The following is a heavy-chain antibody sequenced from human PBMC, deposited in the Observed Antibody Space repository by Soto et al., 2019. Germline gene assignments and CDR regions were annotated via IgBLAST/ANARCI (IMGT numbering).Heavy chain of an antibody. V-gene: IGHV3-9*01. CDR3: AIVEADTAMVNLDY. CDR1: GFTFDDYA. Sequence: EVQLVESGGGLVQPGRSLRLSCAASGFTFDDYAMHWVRQAPGKGLEWVSGISWNSGSIGYADSVKGRFTISRDNAKNTLYLQMNSLRAEDTAVYYCAIVEADTAMVNLDYWGQGTLVTVSS. CDR2: ISWNSGSI. J-gene: IGHJ4*02. D-gene: IGHD5-18*01.